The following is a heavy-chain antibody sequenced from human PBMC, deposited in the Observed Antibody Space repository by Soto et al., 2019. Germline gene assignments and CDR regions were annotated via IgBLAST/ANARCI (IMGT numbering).Heavy chain of an antibody. V-gene: IGHV3-21*04. CDR1: GFTFSRYS. CDR3: AKEYSSGWYGVGGFDI. D-gene: IGHD6-19*01. CDR2: IDSYSNFI. J-gene: IGHJ3*02. Sequence: GGSLRLSCVASGFTFSRYSMNWVRQAPGKGLEWVASIDSYSNFIYYADSVKGRFTISRDNAGNSLFLQMTSLRAEDTAFYYCAKEYSSGWYGVGGFDIWGQGTMVNVSS.